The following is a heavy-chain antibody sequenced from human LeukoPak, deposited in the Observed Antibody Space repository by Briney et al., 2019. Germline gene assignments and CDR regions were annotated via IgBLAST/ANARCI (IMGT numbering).Heavy chain of an antibody. V-gene: IGHV1-8*03. CDR3: ASPGGIVGATNGDDAFDI. D-gene: IGHD1-26*01. CDR1: GYTFTSYD. J-gene: IGHJ3*02. Sequence: ASVKVSCKASGYTFTSYDINWVRQATGQGLEWMGWMNPNSGNTGYAQKFQGRVTITRNTSMSTAYMELSSLRSEDTAVYYCASPGGIVGATNGDDAFDIWGQGTMVTVSS. CDR2: MNPNSGNT.